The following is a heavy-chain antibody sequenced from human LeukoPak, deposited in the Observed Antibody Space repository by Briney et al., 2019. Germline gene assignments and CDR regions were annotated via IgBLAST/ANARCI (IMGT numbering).Heavy chain of an antibody. J-gene: IGHJ5*02. V-gene: IGHV3-23*01. CDR2: ISPSSGT. Sequence: PGGSLRLSCAASGFTFSSYAMRWVRQAPGKGLEWVSAISPSSGTFYADPVKGRFTISRDNSKNTLYLQMNSLRPEDTAVYYCARPHTHYYDSSGYYYPSWGQGTLVTVSS. CDR3: ARPHTHYYDSSGYYYPS. D-gene: IGHD3-22*01. CDR1: GFTFSSYA.